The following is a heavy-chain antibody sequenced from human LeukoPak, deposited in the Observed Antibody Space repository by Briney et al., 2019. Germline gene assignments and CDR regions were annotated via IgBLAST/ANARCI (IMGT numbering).Heavy chain of an antibody. CDR2: ISSSGSTI. CDR3: ATPWVLDTAMDPFDY. J-gene: IGHJ4*02. CDR1: GFTFSSYE. D-gene: IGHD5-18*01. V-gene: IGHV3-48*03. Sequence: GGSLRLSCAASGFTFSSYEMNWVRQAPGKGLEWVSYISSSGSTIYYADPVKGRFTISRDNAKNSLYLQMNSLRAEDTAVYYCATPWVLDTAMDPFDYWGQGTLVTVSS.